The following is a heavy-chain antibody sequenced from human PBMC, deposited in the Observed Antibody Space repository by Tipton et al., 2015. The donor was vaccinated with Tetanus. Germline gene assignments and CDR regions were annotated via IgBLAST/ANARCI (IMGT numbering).Heavy chain of an antibody. J-gene: IGHJ4*02. CDR1: GGSISSYY. CDR2: IYYSGST. V-gene: IGHV4-59*01. D-gene: IGHD3-22*01. Sequence: TLSLTCTVSGGSISSYYWSWIRQPPGKGLEWIGYIYYSGSTNYNPSLKSRVTISVDTSKNQFSLKLSSVTAADTAVYYCARYYDSSGYYRRRYTSSFDYWGQGTLVTVSP. CDR3: ARYYDSSGYYRRRYTSSFDY.